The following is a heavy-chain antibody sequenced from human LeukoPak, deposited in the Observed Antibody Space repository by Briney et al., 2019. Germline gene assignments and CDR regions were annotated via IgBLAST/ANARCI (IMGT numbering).Heavy chain of an antibody. CDR2: MWYDGSNK. CDR3: AKDRRDCTNGVCYEYFDY. V-gene: IGHV3-33*06. J-gene: IGHJ4*02. D-gene: IGHD2-8*01. Sequence: PGRSLRLSCAASGFTFSSYGMHWVRQAPGKGLEWVAVMWYDGSNKYYADSVKGRFTISRDNSKNTLYLQMNSLRAEDTAVYYCAKDRRDCTNGVCYEYFDYWGQGTLVTVSS. CDR1: GFTFSSYG.